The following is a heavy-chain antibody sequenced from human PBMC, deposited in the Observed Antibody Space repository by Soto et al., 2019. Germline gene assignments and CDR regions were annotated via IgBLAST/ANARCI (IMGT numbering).Heavy chain of an antibody. J-gene: IGHJ6*01. CDR1: GFTFGTYA. Sequence: GGSLRLSCAASGFTFGTYAMNWVRQAPGKGLEWVSGISGSGGSTYYADSVKGRFTISRDNSKNTLYLQMNSLRADDTAVYYCAKSYSSSSAFGFYYYYGMDVWG. CDR2: ISGSGGST. D-gene: IGHD6-6*01. V-gene: IGHV3-23*01. CDR3: AKSYSSSSAFGFYYYYGMDV.